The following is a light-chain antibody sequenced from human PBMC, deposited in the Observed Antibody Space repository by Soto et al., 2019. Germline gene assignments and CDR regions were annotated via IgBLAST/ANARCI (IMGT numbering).Light chain of an antibody. Sequence: QSALTQPASVSGSPGQSITISCTGTNSDVGDYNYVSWYQQHPGKAPKLLIYDVSNRPSGFSNRFSGSKSGNTASLTISGLQAEDEADYYCSSYSSRSTVVFGGGTKLTVL. CDR3: SSYSSRSTVV. V-gene: IGLV2-14*01. CDR1: NSDVGDYNY. J-gene: IGLJ2*01. CDR2: DVS.